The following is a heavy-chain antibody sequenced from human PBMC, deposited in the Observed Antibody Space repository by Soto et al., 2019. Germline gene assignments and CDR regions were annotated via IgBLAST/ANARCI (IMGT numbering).Heavy chain of an antibody. CDR1: GGSVNSGGYS. D-gene: IGHD2-8*01. CDR2: ISPSGSP. CDR3: ARGVLA. Sequence: SETLSLTCSVSGGSVNSGGYSWSWIRQPPGKGLEWIGFISPSGSPAYNPSLKSPVTISVDRSNNQISLELASVTAADTAVYYCARGVLAWGPGTLVTVS. V-gene: IGHV4-30-2*01. J-gene: IGHJ5*02.